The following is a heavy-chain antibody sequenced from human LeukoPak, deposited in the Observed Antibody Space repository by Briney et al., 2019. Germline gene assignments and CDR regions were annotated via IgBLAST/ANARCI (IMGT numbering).Heavy chain of an antibody. Sequence: GRSLRLSCAASGFTFSSYGMHWVRQAPGKGLEWVAVIWYDGSNKYYADSVKGRFTISRDNSKNTLYLQMNSLRAEDTAVYYCARAPGWQAYFDYRGQGTLVSVSS. J-gene: IGHJ4*02. CDR3: ARAPGWQAYFDY. CDR2: IWYDGSNK. V-gene: IGHV3-33*01. CDR1: GFTFSSYG. D-gene: IGHD5-24*01.